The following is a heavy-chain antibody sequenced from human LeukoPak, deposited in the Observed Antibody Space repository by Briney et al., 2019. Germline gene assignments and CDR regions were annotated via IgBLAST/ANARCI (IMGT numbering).Heavy chain of an antibody. J-gene: IGHJ4*02. Sequence: GESLKISCKGSGYRFTSYWIGWVRRMPGKGVEWMGIIYPGDSDTRYSPSFQGQVTISADKSINNTYLQWSSLKASDTAMYYCARGRGYSYGTLDYWGQGTLVTVSS. D-gene: IGHD5-18*01. CDR1: GYRFTSYW. V-gene: IGHV5-51*01. CDR2: IYPGDSDT. CDR3: ARGRGYSYGTLDY.